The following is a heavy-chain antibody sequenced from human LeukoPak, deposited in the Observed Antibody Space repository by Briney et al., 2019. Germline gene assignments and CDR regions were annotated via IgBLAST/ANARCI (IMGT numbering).Heavy chain of an antibody. CDR2: INPDGSIR. D-gene: IGHD1-26*01. Sequence: GGSLRLSCAASGLTFSTYWMHWVRKAPGKGLAWVARINPDGSIRTYANSGQGRVTISRDTAKDTLFLQMNSLRAEDTAVYYCAREARVGGALQYWGQGTPVTVSS. J-gene: IGHJ4*02. CDR1: GLTFSTYW. V-gene: IGHV3-74*03. CDR3: AREARVGGALQY.